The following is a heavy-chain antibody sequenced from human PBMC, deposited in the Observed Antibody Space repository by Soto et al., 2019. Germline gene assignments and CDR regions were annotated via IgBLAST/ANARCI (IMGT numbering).Heavy chain of an antibody. J-gene: IGHJ5*02. V-gene: IGHV4-30-2*01. CDR3: ARRVGTRNWFDP. CDR2: IYPSGST. Sequence: PSETLSLTCAVSGGSISSDGYSWSWIRQPPGKGLEWLGYIYPSGSTNYNPSLKSRVTLSVDRSKNQFSLNLNFVTAADTAVYYCARRVGTRNWFDPWGQGTLVTVSS. CDR1: GGSISSDGYS. D-gene: IGHD1-7*01.